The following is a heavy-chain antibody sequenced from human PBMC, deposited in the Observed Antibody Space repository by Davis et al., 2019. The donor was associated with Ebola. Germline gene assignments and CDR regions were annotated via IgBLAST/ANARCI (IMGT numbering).Heavy chain of an antibody. Sequence: GESLKISCAASGFTFSDYYMSWLRQAPGKGLEWVSYISSSGSTIYYADSVKGRFTISRDNAKNSLYLQMNSLRAEDTAVYYCAVPRVLRYFDWDSLHLNYYGMDVWGQGTTVTVSS. CDR2: ISSSGSTI. J-gene: IGHJ6*02. D-gene: IGHD3-9*01. CDR3: AVPRVLRYFDWDSLHLNYYGMDV. CDR1: GFTFSDYY. V-gene: IGHV3-11*01.